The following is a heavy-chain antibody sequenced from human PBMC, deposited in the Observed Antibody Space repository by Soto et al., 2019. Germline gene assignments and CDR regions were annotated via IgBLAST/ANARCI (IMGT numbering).Heavy chain of an antibody. CDR2: IYWDDDK. D-gene: IGHD3-16*01. J-gene: IGHJ5*02. CDR1: GFSLSTTGVG. V-gene: IGHV2-5*02. Sequence: QITLKESGPTLVKPTQTLTLTCSFSGFSLSTTGVGVGWIRQPPGKALEWLALIYWDDDKRYSPSLKSRLTITKDTAKSHVILTMTTMDPVDTATYYCAQCLPHYVLGRERGSWCDPWGQGTLVIVSS. CDR3: AQCLPHYVLGRERGSWCDP.